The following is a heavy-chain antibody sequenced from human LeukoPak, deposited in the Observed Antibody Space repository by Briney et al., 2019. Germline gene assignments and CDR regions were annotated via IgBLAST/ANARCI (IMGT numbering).Heavy chain of an antibody. V-gene: IGHV3-7*01. D-gene: IGHD3-22*01. Sequence: TGGSLRLSCAASGFHHRSYRMRGVRESTDKGGEWVANIKQDGSEKFYVDSVKGRFTISRDNAKNSLYLQINSLRAEDTAIYFCARGDYYDDSGSFIDAFDVWGQGTMVTVSS. CDR2: IKQDGSEK. J-gene: IGHJ3*01. CDR1: GFHHRSYR. CDR3: ARGDYYDDSGSFIDAFDV.